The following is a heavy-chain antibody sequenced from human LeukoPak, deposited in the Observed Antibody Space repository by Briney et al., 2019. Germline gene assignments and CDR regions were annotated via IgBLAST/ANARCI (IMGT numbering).Heavy chain of an antibody. CDR1: GGSFSSYY. Sequence: SETLSLTCTVSGGSFSSYYWSWIRQPPGKGLEWLGYIYFSGSTNYNPSLKSRVTMSVDTSKNQFSLKLSSVTAADTAVYYCAREKYYYDSSGYYLFDYWGQGTLVTVSS. CDR3: AREKYYYDSSGYYLFDY. CDR2: IYFSGST. V-gene: IGHV4-59*12. J-gene: IGHJ4*02. D-gene: IGHD3-22*01.